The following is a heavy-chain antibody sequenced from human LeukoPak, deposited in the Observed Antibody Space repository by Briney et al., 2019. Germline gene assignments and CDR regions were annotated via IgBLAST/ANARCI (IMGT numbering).Heavy chain of an antibody. D-gene: IGHD1-26*01. CDR1: GGSISSYF. Sequence: PSETLSLTCTVSGGSISSYFWSWIRQPPGKGLEWIGYIYYSGNTNYNPSLKSRVTISVDTSKNQFSLKLSSVTAADTAVYYCARDIVGADYFDYWGQGTLVTVSS. CDR3: ARDIVGADYFDY. J-gene: IGHJ4*02. V-gene: IGHV4-59*01. CDR2: IYYSGNT.